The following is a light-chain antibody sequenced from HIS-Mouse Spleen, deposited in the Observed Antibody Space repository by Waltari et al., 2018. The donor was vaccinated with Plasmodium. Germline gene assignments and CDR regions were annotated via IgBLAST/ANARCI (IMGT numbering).Light chain of an antibody. CDR1: SSDVGGYNY. CDR3: SSYTSSSTLNYV. V-gene: IGLV2-14*01. CDR2: ECS. Sequence: QSALTQPASVSGSPGQSITISCTGTSSDVGGYNYVSWSQQHPGKAPKLILYECSNRPSWVSNRFSGSKSGNTASLTISGLQAEDEADYYCSSYTSSSTLNYVFGTGTKVTVL. J-gene: IGLJ1*01.